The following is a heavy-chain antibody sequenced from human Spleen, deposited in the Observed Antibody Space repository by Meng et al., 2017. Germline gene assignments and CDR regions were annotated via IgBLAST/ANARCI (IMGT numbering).Heavy chain of an antibody. V-gene: IGHV3-11*04. CDR3: ARGYGDYEFGLDGMDV. D-gene: IGHD4-17*01. CDR1: GFTFSDYY. J-gene: IGHJ6*02. CDR2: ISSSGSTI. Sequence: GESLKISCAASGFTFSDYYMSWIRQAPGKGLEWVSYISSSGSTIYYADSVKGRFTISRDNAKNSLYLQMNSLRAGDTAVYYCARGYGDYEFGLDGMDVWGQGTTVTVSS.